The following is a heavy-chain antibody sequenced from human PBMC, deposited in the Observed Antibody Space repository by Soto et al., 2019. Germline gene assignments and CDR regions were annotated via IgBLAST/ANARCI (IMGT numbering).Heavy chain of an antibody. CDR3: ATSSTPYGMDV. Sequence: QVQLQESGPGLVKPSGTLSLTCAVSGGSISSRNWWSWVRQPPGKGLEWIAEIYDDGTTNYNPSLKSRVTMSVDKSENQFSLKLSSVTAADTAVDYCATSSTPYGMDVWGQGTTVTVSS. J-gene: IGHJ6*02. CDR2: IYDDGTT. V-gene: IGHV4-4*02. CDR1: GGSISSRNW.